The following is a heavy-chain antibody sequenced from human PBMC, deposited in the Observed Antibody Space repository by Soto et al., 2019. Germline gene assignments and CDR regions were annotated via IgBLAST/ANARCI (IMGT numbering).Heavy chain of an antibody. CDR1: GFSLSTSGMC. CDR3: ALFRECSSSLSPYYSFGMDV. Sequence: SGPTLVNPTQTLTLTCTFSGFSLSTSGMCVSWIRQPPGKALEWLALIDWDDDKYYSTSPKTGLTISKDTSKNKVVLTMTNMDAVDTATYYFALFRECSSSLSPYYSFGMDVWGEGTTVTVSS. J-gene: IGHJ6*02. V-gene: IGHV2-70*01. CDR2: IDWDDDK. D-gene: IGHD6-13*01.